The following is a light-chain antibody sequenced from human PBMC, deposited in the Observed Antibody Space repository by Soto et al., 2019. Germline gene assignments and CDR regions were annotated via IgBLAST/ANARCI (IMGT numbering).Light chain of an antibody. CDR1: SRDIGDYNY. V-gene: IGLV2-11*01. Sequence: QSALTQPRSVSGSPGQSVTISCTGSSRDIGDYNYVSWYQQHPGKAPKLIIFDVTKRPSGVPDRLSGSKSGDTASLTISGLQAEDEADYYCCSYAGRYSWVFGGGTKLTV. CDR2: DVT. CDR3: CSYAGRYSWV. J-gene: IGLJ3*02.